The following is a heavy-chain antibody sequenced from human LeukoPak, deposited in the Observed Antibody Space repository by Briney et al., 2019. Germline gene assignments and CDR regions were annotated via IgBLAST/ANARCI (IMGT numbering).Heavy chain of an antibody. Sequence: ASVKVSCKASGYTFTSYDINWVRQATGQGLEWMGWMNPNSGNTGYAQKFQGRVTMTRNTSISTAYMELSSLRSEDTAVYYCARGIPEPWFGESLGMHWGQGTLATVSS. CDR1: GYTFTSYD. D-gene: IGHD3-10*01. CDR2: MNPNSGNT. CDR3: ARGIPEPWFGESLGMH. V-gene: IGHV1-8*01. J-gene: IGHJ4*02.